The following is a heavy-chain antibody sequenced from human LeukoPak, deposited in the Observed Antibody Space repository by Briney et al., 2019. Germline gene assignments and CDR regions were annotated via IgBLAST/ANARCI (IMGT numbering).Heavy chain of an antibody. V-gene: IGHV1-46*01. Sequence: ASVKVSCKASGYTFTSYYMHWVRQAPGQGLEWIGIINPSGGSTSYAQKFQGRVTMTRDTSTSTVYMELSSLRSEDTAVYYCVSRITMTTYFDYWGQGTLVTVSS. D-gene: IGHD3-22*01. CDR1: GYTFTSYY. CDR2: INPSGGST. CDR3: VSRITMTTYFDY. J-gene: IGHJ4*02.